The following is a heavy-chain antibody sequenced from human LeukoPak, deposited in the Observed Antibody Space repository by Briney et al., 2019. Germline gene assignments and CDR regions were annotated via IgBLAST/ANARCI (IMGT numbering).Heavy chain of an antibody. D-gene: IGHD2-15*01. J-gene: IGHJ6*03. CDR3: ARDHHLGYCSGGSCYPRNSHYYYYMDV. V-gene: IGHV4-59*12. CDR2: IYYSGST. Sequence: SETLSLTCTVSGGSISSYYWSWIRQPPGKGLEWIGNIYYSGSTNYNPSLKSRVTISVDTSKNQFSLKLSSVTAADTAVYYCARDHHLGYCSGGSCYPRNSHYYYYMDVWGKGTTVTISS. CDR1: GGSISSYY.